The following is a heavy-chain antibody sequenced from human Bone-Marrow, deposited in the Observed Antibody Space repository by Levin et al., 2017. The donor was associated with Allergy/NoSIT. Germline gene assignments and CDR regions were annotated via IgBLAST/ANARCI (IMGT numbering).Heavy chain of an antibody. CDR1: GFTFSSYG. CDR3: AKDRSTMIRGCPAD. CDR2: IAYDGTYK. J-gene: IGHJ4*02. Sequence: SGGSLRLSCAASGFTFSSYGMHWVRQAPGKGLEWVAFIAYDGTYKVYGDSVKGRFTVSRDNSKNTLYLQMNSLRAEDTAVYYCAKDRSTMIRGCPADWGQGTLVTVSA. D-gene: IGHD3-10*01. V-gene: IGHV3-30*18.